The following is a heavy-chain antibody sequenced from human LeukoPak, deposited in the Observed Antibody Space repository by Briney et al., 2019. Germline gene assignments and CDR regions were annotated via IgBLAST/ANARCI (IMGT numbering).Heavy chain of an antibody. CDR2: MYSSGST. V-gene: IGHV4-4*07. Sequence: SETLSLTCTVSGGSISSYYWSWVRQPAGKGLEWIGSMYSSGSTYYNPSLKSRVTISVDTSKNQFSLKLSSVTAADTAVYYCARHPIYFGELLPFEDYWGQGTLVTVSS. CDR3: ARHPIYFGELLPFEDY. D-gene: IGHD3-10*01. CDR1: GGSISSYY. J-gene: IGHJ4*02.